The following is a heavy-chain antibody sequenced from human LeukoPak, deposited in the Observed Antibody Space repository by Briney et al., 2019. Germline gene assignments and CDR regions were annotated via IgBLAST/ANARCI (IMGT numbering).Heavy chain of an antibody. V-gene: IGHV1-2*02. D-gene: IGHD5-24*01. J-gene: IGHJ4*02. CDR2: INPNSGGT. Sequence: ASVKVSCKASGYTFTGYYIHWVRQAPGQGLEWMGWINPNSGGTDYAQKFQGRVTMTRDTSISTAYMELSSLRSEDTAVYYCARGGRWLQSYFDYWGQGTLVTVSS. CDR3: ARGGRWLQSYFDY. CDR1: GYTFTGYY.